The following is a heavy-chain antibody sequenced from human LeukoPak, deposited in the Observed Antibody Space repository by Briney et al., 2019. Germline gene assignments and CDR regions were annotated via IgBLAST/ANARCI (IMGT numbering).Heavy chain of an antibody. D-gene: IGHD5-24*01. CDR1: GYTFTSYD. CDR2: MNPNSGNT. CDR3: ARDGLRSHDAFDI. V-gene: IGHV1-8*01. Sequence: ASVKVSCKASGYTFTSYDINWVRQATGQGLEWMGWMNPNSGNTGYAQKFQGRVTMTRDTSISTAYMELSRLRSDDTAVYYCARDGLRSHDAFDIWGQGTMVTVSS. J-gene: IGHJ3*02.